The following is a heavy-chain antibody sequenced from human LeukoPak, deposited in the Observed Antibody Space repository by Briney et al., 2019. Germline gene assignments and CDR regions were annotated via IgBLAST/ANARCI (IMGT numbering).Heavy chain of an antibody. CDR1: GFTFGDYA. CDR2: IRSKAYGGIT. J-gene: IGHJ3*02. CDR3: TRDWVRGYSYGLRAFDI. Sequence: GGSLSLSCTASGFTFGDYAMSWVRQAPGKGLEWVGFIRSKAYGGITEYAASVKGRFTISRDDSKSIAYLQMNSLKTEDTAVYYCTRDWVRGYSYGLRAFDIWGQGTMVTVSS. D-gene: IGHD5-18*01. V-gene: IGHV3-49*04.